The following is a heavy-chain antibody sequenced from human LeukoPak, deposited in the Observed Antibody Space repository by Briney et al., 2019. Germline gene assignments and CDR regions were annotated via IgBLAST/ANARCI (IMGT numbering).Heavy chain of an antibody. J-gene: IGHJ4*02. D-gene: IGHD1-14*01. Sequence: PSETLSLTCTVSGGSISSGYYWGWIRQPPGKGLEWIGSIYHSGSTYYNPSLKSRVTISVDTSKNQFSLKLSSVTAADTAVYYCAKGTRHFDYWGQGTLVTVSS. CDR2: IYHSGST. CDR3: AKGTRHFDY. V-gene: IGHV4-38-2*02. CDR1: GGSISSGYY.